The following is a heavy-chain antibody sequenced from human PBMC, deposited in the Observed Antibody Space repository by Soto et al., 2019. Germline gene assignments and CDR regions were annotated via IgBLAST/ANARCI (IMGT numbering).Heavy chain of an antibody. CDR2: ITGSGGST. V-gene: IGHV3-23*01. CDR1: GFTFSTYA. D-gene: IGHD3-22*01. J-gene: IGHJ4*02. CDR3: AKATFYYDTSGFPYFDL. Sequence: EVRLLESGGGLVQPGGSLRLSCAASGFTFSTYAMSWVRQAPGKGLDWVSTITGSGGSTYYADSVKGRFTISRDNSKNTVNLQMNSLRAGDTAAYYCAKATFYYDTSGFPYFDLWGQGTLVTVSS.